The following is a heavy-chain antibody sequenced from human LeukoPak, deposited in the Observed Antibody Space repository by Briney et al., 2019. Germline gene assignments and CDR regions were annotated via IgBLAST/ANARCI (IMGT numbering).Heavy chain of an antibody. Sequence: PGGSLRLSCAASGFTFSSYEMNWVRQAPGKGLEWVSYISSSGSTIYYAYSVKGRFTISRDNAKNSLYLQMNSLRAEDTAVYYCARKHIAVAGTVTYYFDYWGQGTLVTVSS. CDR1: GFTFSSYE. CDR3: ARKHIAVAGTVTYYFDY. D-gene: IGHD6-19*01. J-gene: IGHJ4*02. V-gene: IGHV3-48*03. CDR2: ISSSGSTI.